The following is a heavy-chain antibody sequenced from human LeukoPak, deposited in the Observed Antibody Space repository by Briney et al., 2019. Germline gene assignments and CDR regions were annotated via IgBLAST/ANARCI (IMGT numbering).Heavy chain of an antibody. CDR3: ATRSRRDGYPFDY. D-gene: IGHD5-24*01. Sequence: TGGSLRLSCAASGFTFSSYWMHWVRQAPGKGLVWVSRINSDGSSTSYADSVKGRFTISRDNAKNTLYLQMNSLRAEDTAVYYCATRSRRDGYPFDYWGQGTLVTVSS. CDR1: GFTFSSYW. CDR2: INSDGSST. J-gene: IGHJ4*02. V-gene: IGHV3-74*01.